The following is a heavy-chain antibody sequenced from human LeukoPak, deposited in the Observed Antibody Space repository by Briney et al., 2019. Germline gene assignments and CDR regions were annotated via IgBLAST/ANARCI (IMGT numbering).Heavy chain of an antibody. CDR1: GFTFSSYA. CDR3: ARDGVGYRRKGGSYLDY. CDR2: ISYDGGNK. J-gene: IGHJ4*02. D-gene: IGHD1-26*01. V-gene: IGHV3-30-3*01. Sequence: GGSLRLSCSASGFTFSSYAMHWVRQAPGKGLEWVAVISYDGGNKYYADSVKGRFTISRDNSKNTLYLQMNSLRAEDTAVYYCARDGVGYRRKGGSYLDYWGQGTLVTVSS.